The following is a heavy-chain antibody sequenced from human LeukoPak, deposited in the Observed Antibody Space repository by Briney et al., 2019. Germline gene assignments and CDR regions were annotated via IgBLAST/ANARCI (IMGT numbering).Heavy chain of an antibody. J-gene: IGHJ4*02. D-gene: IGHD5-12*01. V-gene: IGHV4-59*01. CDR3: ARGNLVATLYFDY. CDR2: IYYSGYT. Sequence: GSLRLSCAASGFTFSSYAMSWFRQPPGKGLEWIGYIYYSGYTNYIPSLKSRVTISLDTSKNQFSLSLSSVTAADTAVYYCARGNLVATLYFDYWGQGALVTVSS. CDR1: GFTFSSYA.